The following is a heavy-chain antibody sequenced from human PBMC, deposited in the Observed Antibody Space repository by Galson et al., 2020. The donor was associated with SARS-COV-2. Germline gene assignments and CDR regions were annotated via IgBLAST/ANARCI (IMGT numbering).Heavy chain of an antibody. J-gene: IGHJ6*02. D-gene: IGHD2-2*02. CDR3: ARVGDIVVVPAAINGMDV. Sequence: GESLKISCKASGYTFTSYGISWVRQAPGQGLEWMGWISAYNGNTNYAQKLQGRVTMTTDTSTSTAYMELRSLRSDDTAVYYCARVGDIVVVPAAINGMDVWGQGTTVTVSS. CDR2: ISAYNGNT. CDR1: GYTFTSYG. V-gene: IGHV1-18*01.